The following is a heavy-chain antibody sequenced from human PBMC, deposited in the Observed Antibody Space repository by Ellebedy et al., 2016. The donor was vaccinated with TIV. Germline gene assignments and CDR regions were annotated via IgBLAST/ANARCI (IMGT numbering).Heavy chain of an antibody. J-gene: IGHJ3*02. D-gene: IGHD7-27*01. V-gene: IGHV4-4*07. CDR2: IYTSGST. CDR3: ASFLEGMGNAFDI. Sequence: MPSETLSLTCTVSGGSISSYYWSWIRQPAGKGLEWIGRIYTSGSTNYNPSLKSRVTMLVDTSKNQFSLKLSSVTAADTAVYYCASFLEGMGNAFDIWGQGTMVTVSS. CDR1: GGSISSYY.